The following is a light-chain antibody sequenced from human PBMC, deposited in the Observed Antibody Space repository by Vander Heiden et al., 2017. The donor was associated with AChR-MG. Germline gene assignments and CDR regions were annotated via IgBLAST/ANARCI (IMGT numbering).Light chain of an antibody. J-gene: IGLJ1*01. CDR1: SSYIGAGYD. CDR3: QSYDSRLSGYV. Sequence: QSVLTQPPSVSGAPGQRVTISCTGRSSYIGAGYDVHWYQQLPGTAPKVLIYGNSNRPSGVPDRFSASKSGTSASLAITGLQAEDEADYYCQSYDSRLSGYVFGSGTKVTVL. V-gene: IGLV1-40*01. CDR2: GNS.